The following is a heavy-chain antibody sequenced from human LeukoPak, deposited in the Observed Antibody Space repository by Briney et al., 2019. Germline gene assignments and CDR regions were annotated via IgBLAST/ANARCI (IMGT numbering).Heavy chain of an antibody. CDR2: ISYDGSNK. V-gene: IGHV3-30*04. D-gene: IGHD5-12*01. CDR1: GFTFSSYA. CDR3: ARGYSGYDGFDY. J-gene: IGHJ4*02. Sequence: GGSLRLSCAASGFTFSSYAMHWGRQAPGKGVEGVAVISYDGSNKYYADSVKGGFTISRDNSKNTLYLQMNSLRAEDTAVYYCARGYSGYDGFDYWGQGTLVTVSS.